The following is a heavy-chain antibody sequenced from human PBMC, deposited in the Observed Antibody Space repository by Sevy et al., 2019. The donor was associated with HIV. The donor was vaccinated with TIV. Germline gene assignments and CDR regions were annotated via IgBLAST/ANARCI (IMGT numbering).Heavy chain of an antibody. CDR1: GYTFTSYD. V-gene: IGHV1-8*01. Sequence: ASVKVSCKASGYTFTSYDINWVRQATGQGLEWMGWMNANSGNTGYAQKFQGRVTMTRNTSISTAYMELSSLRSEDTAVYYCAREVPTRPGAFDIWGQGTMVTVSS. CDR2: MNANSGNT. D-gene: IGHD1-1*01. CDR3: AREVPTRPGAFDI. J-gene: IGHJ3*02.